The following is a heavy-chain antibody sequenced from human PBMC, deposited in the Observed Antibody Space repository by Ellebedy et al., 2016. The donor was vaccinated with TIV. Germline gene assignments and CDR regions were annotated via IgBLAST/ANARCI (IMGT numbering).Heavy chain of an antibody. CDR2: INRGSSVI. J-gene: IGHJ6*02. V-gene: IGHV3-48*02. CDR3: ARDGGVAGETDV. D-gene: IGHD2-15*01. Sequence: GESLKISCAASGFMFNTYNMAWVRQAQGKGLEWVSYINRGSSVIYYAASVKGRFTISRDNAKNSLYLQMNSLRDEDTAIYYCARDGGVAGETDVWGQGTTVTVSS. CDR1: GFMFNTYN.